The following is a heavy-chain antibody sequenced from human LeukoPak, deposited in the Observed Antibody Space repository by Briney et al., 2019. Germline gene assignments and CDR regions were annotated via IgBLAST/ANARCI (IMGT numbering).Heavy chain of an antibody. CDR3: ARWKAANWFDP. CDR1: GYTFTGYY. Sequence: ASVKVSCKASGYTFTGYYMHWERQAPGQGLEWMGRINPNSGGTNYAQKFQGRVTMTRDTAISTAYMELSRLRSDDTAVYYCARWKAANWFDPWGQGTLVTVSS. D-gene: IGHD6-13*01. CDR2: INPNSGGT. J-gene: IGHJ5*02. V-gene: IGHV1-2*06.